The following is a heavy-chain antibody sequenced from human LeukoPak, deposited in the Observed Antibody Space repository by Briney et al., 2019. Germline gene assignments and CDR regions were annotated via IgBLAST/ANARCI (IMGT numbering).Heavy chain of an antibody. CDR3: ARDQDDGSGSSFDY. J-gene: IGHJ4*02. Sequence: SETLSLTCTVSGGSVSSGSYYWSWIRQPPGKGLEWIGYIYYSGSTNYNPSFKSRVTISVDTSKNQFSLKLSSVTAADTAVYYCARDQDDGSGSSFDYWGQGTLVTVSS. D-gene: IGHD3-10*01. CDR1: GGSVSSGSYY. CDR2: IYYSGST. V-gene: IGHV4-61*01.